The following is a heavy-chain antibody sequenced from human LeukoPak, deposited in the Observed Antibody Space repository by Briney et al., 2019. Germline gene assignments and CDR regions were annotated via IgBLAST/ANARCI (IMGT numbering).Heavy chain of an antibody. D-gene: IGHD5-18*01. J-gene: IGHJ4*02. CDR1: GFTFSNYW. V-gene: IGHV3-7*01. CDR2: IYRDGSET. Sequence: GGSLRLSCAVSGFTFSNYWMNWVRQLPGKRPEWVANIYRDGSETHYVDSVKGRFTISRDNAKNLLYLQMNGLRAEDTAVYYCARDPSRGYTYGYGDYWGQGTLVTVSS. CDR3: ARDPSRGYTYGYGDY.